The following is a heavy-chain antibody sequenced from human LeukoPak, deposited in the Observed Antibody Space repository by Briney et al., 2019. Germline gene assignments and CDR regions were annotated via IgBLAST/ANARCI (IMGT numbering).Heavy chain of an antibody. V-gene: IGHV3-74*01. CDR1: GFTLSNYW. CDR3: ARVGYCSSSSCYV. J-gene: IGHJ4*02. Sequence: GGSLRLSCAASGFTLSNYWIHWVRQAPGKGLVWVSGINSDGSSTSYADSVKGRFTISRDNAKNTLYLQMNSLRAEDTAVYYCARVGYCSSSSCYVWGQGTLVTVSS. D-gene: IGHD2-2*03. CDR2: INSDGSST.